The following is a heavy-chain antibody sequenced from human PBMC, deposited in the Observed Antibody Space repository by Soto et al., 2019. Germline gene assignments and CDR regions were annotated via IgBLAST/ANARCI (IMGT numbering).Heavy chain of an antibody. V-gene: IGHV3-30*18. CDR2: ISADGSDK. D-gene: IGHD3-3*01. Sequence: PGGSLRLSSAASGFTFSNFGMHWVRQAPGKGLEWVAAISADGSDKYFSGSVKGRFTISRDNSKNTLFLQMNSLRVEDTAVYYCVKGSDVARQELDYWGQGTLVTVSS. CDR3: VKGSDVARQELDY. CDR1: GFTFSNFG. J-gene: IGHJ4*02.